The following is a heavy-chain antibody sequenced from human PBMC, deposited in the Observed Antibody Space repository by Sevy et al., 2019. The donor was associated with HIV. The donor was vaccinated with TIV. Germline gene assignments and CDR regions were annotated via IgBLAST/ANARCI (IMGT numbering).Heavy chain of an antibody. Sequence: GGSLRLSCAASGFTFSSYGMHWVRQAPGKGLEWVAAISYDGSNKYYADSVKGRFTISRDNSKNTLYLQMNSLRAEDTTVYYCAKRKGLGYYYYGMDVWGQGTTVTVSS. CDR2: ISYDGSNK. J-gene: IGHJ6*02. V-gene: IGHV3-30*18. D-gene: IGHD3-16*01. CDR3: AKRKGLGYYYYGMDV. CDR1: GFTFSSYG.